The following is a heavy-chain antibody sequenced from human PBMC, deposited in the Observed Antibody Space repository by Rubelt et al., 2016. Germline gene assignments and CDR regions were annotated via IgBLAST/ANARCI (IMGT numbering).Heavy chain of an antibody. Sequence: EVQLVESGGGLVQPGGSLRLSCAASGFTFSSYWMSWARQAPGKGLEWVANIKQDGSEKYYVDSVKGRFTISRDNAKNSLSLQMISLRADDTAVYYCATDYLGYWGQGTLVTVSS. CDR3: ATDYLGY. V-gene: IGHV3-7*05. CDR2: IKQDGSEK. J-gene: IGHJ4*02. CDR1: GFTFSSYW.